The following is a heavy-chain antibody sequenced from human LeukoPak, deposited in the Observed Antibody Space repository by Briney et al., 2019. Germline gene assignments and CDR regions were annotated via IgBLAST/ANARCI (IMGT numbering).Heavy chain of an antibody. V-gene: IGHV3-33*01. D-gene: IGHD3-10*01. CDR3: AREAVRGVTPHFDY. CDR1: GFTFSSYG. CDR2: IWYDGSNK. J-gene: IGHJ4*02. Sequence: GGSLRLSCAASGFTFSSYGMHWVRQAPGKGLEWVAVIWYDGSNKYYADSVKGRFTISRDNSKNTLYLQMNSLRAEDTAVYYCAREAVRGVTPHFDYWGQETLVTVSS.